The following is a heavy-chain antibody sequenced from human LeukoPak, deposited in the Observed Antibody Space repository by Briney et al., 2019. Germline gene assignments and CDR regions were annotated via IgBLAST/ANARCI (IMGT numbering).Heavy chain of an antibody. Sequence: GGSLILSCAASGFSFRTYFMTWVRQAPGKGLEWVANLKQDGSEEYYVDSVKGRFTISRDNAKNSLYLQMNSLRAEDTAVYYCARDYRSSSGRSIDYWGQGTLVTVSS. CDR3: ARDYRSSSGRSIDY. V-gene: IGHV3-7*01. CDR1: GFSFRTYF. D-gene: IGHD6-6*01. J-gene: IGHJ4*02. CDR2: LKQDGSEE.